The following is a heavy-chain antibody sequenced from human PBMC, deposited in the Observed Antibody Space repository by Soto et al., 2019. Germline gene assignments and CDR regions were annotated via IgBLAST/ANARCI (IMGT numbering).Heavy chain of an antibody. Sequence: PVGSLRLSCASSVFTVSNNYMSWVRQAPGKGLEWVSLIYSGGNTLYADSVRGRFTISRDGSKNTLYLQMNSLRAEDTAVYYCTRDTPADSHGGQGTLVTVSS. CDR2: IYSGGNT. CDR1: VFTVSNNY. D-gene: IGHD2-2*01. J-gene: IGHJ4*02. CDR3: TRDTPADSH. V-gene: IGHV3-53*01.